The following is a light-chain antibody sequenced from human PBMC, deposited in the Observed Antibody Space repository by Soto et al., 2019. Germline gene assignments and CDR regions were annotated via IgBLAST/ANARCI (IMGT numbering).Light chain of an antibody. V-gene: IGKV3-20*01. CDR3: QQYGSSSWT. CDR2: GAS. CDR1: QSVSSSY. Sequence: EIVLTQSPGTLSLSPGERATLSCRASQSVSSSYLAWYQQKPGQAPRLLIYGASSRATGIPDRFSGSGSGTDFTLTLSGLEPEDFAVYYCQQYGSSSWTFGQGTKVEIK. J-gene: IGKJ1*01.